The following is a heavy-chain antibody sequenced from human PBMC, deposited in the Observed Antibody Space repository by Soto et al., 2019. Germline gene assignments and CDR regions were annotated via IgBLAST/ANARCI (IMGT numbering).Heavy chain of an antibody. CDR2: ISGNSGSI. CDR3: GRWNYAFDI. V-gene: IGHV3-9*01. Sequence: LRLSCAASGFTFSSYAMSWVRQAPGKGLEWVSGISGNSGSIGYADSVKGRFTISRDNAKNSVYLQMSSLRAEDTAVYYCGRWNYAFDIWGQGTMVTVSS. D-gene: IGHD1-7*01. CDR1: GFTFSSYA. J-gene: IGHJ3*02.